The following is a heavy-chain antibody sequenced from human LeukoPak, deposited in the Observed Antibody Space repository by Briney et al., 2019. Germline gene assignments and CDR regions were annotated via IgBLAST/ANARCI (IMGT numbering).Heavy chain of an antibody. CDR2: IYAGGST. CDR3: ARVRLDYYETRIDSFDI. V-gene: IGHV3-53*04. J-gene: IGHJ3*02. D-gene: IGHD3-22*01. Sequence: PGGSLRLSCAASGFTVSSNYMSWVRQAPRKGLEWVSSIYAGGSTYYADSVKGRYTISRHNSNTLYLQMNSLKTEDTAVYYCARVRLDYYETRIDSFDIWGQGTMVTVSS. CDR1: GFTVSSNY.